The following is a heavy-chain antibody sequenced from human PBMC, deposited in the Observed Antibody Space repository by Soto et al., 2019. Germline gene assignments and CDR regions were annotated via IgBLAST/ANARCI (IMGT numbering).Heavy chain of an antibody. CDR1: VGTFSSYA. J-gene: IGHJ5*02. V-gene: IGHV1-69*13. CDR3: ARDRGPSSGYYPYWFDP. Sequence: SVKVSCKASVGTFSSYAIIWVRQAPGQGLEWMGEIIPIFGTANYAQKFQGRVTITADESTSTAYMELSSLRSEDTAVYYCARDRGPSSGYYPYWFDPWGQGTLVTVSS. D-gene: IGHD3-22*01. CDR2: IIPIFGTA.